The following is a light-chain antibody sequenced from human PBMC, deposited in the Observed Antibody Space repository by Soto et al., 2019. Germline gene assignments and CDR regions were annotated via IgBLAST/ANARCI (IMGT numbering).Light chain of an antibody. CDR2: AAS. J-gene: IGKJ2*01. V-gene: IGKV1-39*01. CDR1: QRISSY. CDR3: QQSYSTPPVT. Sequence: QLPQPPSSLSASVGDRVTITCRASQRISSYLNWYQQKPGKAPKLLIYAASSLQSGVPSRFSGSGSGTDFTLTISSLQPEDFATYYAQQSYSTPPVTFGQGTKLEIK.